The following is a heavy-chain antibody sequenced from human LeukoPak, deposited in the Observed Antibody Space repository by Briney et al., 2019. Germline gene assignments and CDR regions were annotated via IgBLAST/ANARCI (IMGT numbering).Heavy chain of an antibody. Sequence: PGGSLRLSCAASGFTFSSYSMNWVRQAPGKGLEWVSYISSSSSTIYYADSVKGRFTISRDNAKNSLYLQMNSLRAEDTAVYYCASGPTYYDFWSGYYWGWFDPWGQGTLVTVSS. V-gene: IGHV3-48*04. CDR3: ASGPTYYDFWSGYYWGWFDP. CDR1: GFTFSSYS. D-gene: IGHD3-3*01. J-gene: IGHJ5*02. CDR2: ISSSSSTI.